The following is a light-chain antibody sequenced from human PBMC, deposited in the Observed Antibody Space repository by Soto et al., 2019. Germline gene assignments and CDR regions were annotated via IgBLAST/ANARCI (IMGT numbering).Light chain of an antibody. CDR3: QQYGSSSYT. V-gene: IGKV3-20*01. Sequence: EIVMTQSPATLSVSPGERATLSCRASQSVNSNLAWYQQKPGQAPRLLIYAASSRATGIPDRFSGSGSGTDFTLTISRLEPEDFAVYYCQQYGSSSYTFGQGTQLEIK. CDR1: QSVNSN. CDR2: AAS. J-gene: IGKJ2*01.